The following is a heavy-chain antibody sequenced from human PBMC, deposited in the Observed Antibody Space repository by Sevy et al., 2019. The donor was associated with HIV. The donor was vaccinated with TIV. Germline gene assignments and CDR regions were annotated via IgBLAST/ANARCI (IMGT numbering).Heavy chain of an antibody. Sequence: GGSLRLSCAASGFPLSSYWMTWVRQAPGKGLEWVANINQHGSKKYYLDSVKGRFTISTDNATNSVYLQMNSLRAEDTAIYFCAREIAGAGSYWGQGTLVTVSS. CDR3: AREIAGAGSY. J-gene: IGHJ4*02. CDR1: GFPLSSYW. V-gene: IGHV3-7*01. D-gene: IGHD6-13*01. CDR2: INQHGSKK.